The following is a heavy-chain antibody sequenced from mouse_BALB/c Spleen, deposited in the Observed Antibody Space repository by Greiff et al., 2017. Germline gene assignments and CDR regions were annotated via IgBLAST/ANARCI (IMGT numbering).Heavy chain of an antibody. CDR3: AREGLSPDFDY. CDR2: IDPANGNT. CDR1: GFNIKDTY. Sequence: EVMLVESGAELVKPGASVKLSCTASGFNIKDTYMHWVKQRPEQGLEWIGRIDPANGNTKYDPKFQGKATITADTSSNTAYLQLSSLTSEDTAVYYCAREGLSPDFDYWGQGTTLTVSS. J-gene: IGHJ2*01. D-gene: IGHD3-1*01. V-gene: IGHV14-3*02.